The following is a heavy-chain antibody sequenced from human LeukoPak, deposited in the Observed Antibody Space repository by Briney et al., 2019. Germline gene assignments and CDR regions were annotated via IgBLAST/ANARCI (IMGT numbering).Heavy chain of an antibody. CDR2: ISDSGGSS. D-gene: IGHD4-17*01. V-gene: IGHV3-23*01. Sequence: PGGSLRLSCAASGFTFSSYAMNWVRQAPGKGLEWVSVISDSGGSSYYADSVKGRFTISRDNSKNTLYLQMNSLRAEDTAVYYCAKQRKSTVTPLDFWGQGALVTVSS. CDR1: GFTFSSYA. J-gene: IGHJ4*02. CDR3: AKQRKSTVTPLDF.